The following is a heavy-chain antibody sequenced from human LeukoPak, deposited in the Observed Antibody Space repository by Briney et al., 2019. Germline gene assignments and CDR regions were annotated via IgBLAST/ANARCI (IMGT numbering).Heavy chain of an antibody. D-gene: IGHD1-14*01. CDR1: GFTFSSYG. CDR3: VKDNPLDY. CDR2: IRYDGNIK. Sequence: QSGGSLRLSCGASGFTFSSYGMLWVRQSPGKGLEWVAFIRYDGNIKFYADSMKGRFTISRDNSKNTLYLHINSLRPEDTALYHCVKDNPLDYWGQGTLVIVSS. J-gene: IGHJ4*02. V-gene: IGHV3-30*02.